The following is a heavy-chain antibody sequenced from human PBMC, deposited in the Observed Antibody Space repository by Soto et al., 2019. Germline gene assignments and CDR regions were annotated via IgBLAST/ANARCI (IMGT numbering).Heavy chain of an antibody. Sequence: QVQLVQSGAEVKKPGASVKVSCKASGYSFSSYGISWVRQAPGQGLEWMGWISPYNGNTEYAQKFQGRVTMTTDTSTSTSYMELRSLRSDDTAVSYCARDNHDPTRYSGTYYVWFDPWGQGTLVTVSS. CDR3: ARDNHDPTRYSGTYYVWFDP. V-gene: IGHV1-18*01. CDR1: GYSFSSYG. D-gene: IGHD1-26*01. CDR2: ISPYNGNT. J-gene: IGHJ5*02.